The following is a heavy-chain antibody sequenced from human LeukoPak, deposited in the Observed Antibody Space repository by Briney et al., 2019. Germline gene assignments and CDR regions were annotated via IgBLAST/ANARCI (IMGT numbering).Heavy chain of an antibody. V-gene: IGHV3-43*01. CDR1: GFTFDDYT. Sequence: PGGSLRLSCAASGFTFDDYTMHWVRQAPGKGLEWVSLITWAGGSTYYADSVKGRFTISRDNSKNSLYLQMNSLRAEDTAVYYCARDRHKYNYDSGGYPPYWGQGTLVTVSS. J-gene: IGHJ4*02. D-gene: IGHD3-22*01. CDR3: ARDRHKYNYDSGGYPPY. CDR2: ITWAGGST.